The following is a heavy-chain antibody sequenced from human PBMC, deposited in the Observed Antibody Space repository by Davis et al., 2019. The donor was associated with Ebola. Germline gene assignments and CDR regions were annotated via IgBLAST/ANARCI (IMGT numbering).Heavy chain of an antibody. D-gene: IGHD3-10*01. CDR1: GGYSSNYY. CDR3: ARGNYYGSGEGVGFDY. V-gene: IGHV4-59*01. J-gene: IGHJ4*02. CDR2: INYSGST. Sequence: MPSETLSLTCTVSGGYSSNYYWSWIRQPPGKGLEWIGDINYSGSTNYNPSLKSRVTISVDTSKNQFSLELSSVTGADTAVYYCARGNYYGSGEGVGFDYWGQGNLVNVSS.